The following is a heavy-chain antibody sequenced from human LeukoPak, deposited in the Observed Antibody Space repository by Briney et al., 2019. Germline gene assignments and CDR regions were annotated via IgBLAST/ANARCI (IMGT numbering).Heavy chain of an antibody. J-gene: IGHJ4*02. CDR2: ISGSGSSK. D-gene: IGHD6-19*01. CDR3: ANKGVPIGSGWYAY. Sequence: GGSLRLSCAVSGFTFSNYAMSWVRQAPGKGLEWVSTISGSGSSKYYVDSVKGRLTISRDNSKNTLYLQMNTLRVEDTAVYYCANKGVPIGSGWYAYWGQGTLVTVSS. V-gene: IGHV3-23*01. CDR1: GFTFSNYA.